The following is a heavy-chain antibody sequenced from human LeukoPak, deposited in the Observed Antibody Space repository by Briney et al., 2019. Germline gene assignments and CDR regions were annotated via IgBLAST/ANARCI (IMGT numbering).Heavy chain of an antibody. V-gene: IGHV5-51*01. CDR3: ARQRDGAPYYDFSLNWFDP. CDR1: GYSFTSYW. CDR2: IYPGDSDT. J-gene: IGHJ5*02. Sequence: GESLKISCKGSGYSFTSYWIGWVRQMPGKGLEWMGIIYPGDSDTRYSPSFQGQVTISADKSISTAYLQWSSLKASDTAMYYCARQRDGAPYYDFSLNWFDPWGQGTLVTVSS. D-gene: IGHD3-3*01.